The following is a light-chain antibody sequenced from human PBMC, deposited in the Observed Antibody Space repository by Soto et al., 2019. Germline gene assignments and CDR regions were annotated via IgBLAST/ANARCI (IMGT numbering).Light chain of an antibody. Sequence: QSVLTQPPSTSGTPGQRVTISCSGSRSNIGSNTVTWYQQLPGTAPKLLIYSNNQRPSGVPDRFSGSKSGTSASLAISGLQSEDEADYYCAAWDDRLNGSYVFGTGTKVTXL. CDR2: SNN. CDR1: RSNIGSNT. CDR3: AAWDDRLNGSYV. J-gene: IGLJ1*01. V-gene: IGLV1-44*01.